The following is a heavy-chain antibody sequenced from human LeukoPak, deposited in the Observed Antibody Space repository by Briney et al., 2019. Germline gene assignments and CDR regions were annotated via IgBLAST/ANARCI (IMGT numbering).Heavy chain of an antibody. V-gene: IGHV3-66*01. CDR1: GFTVSSNY. CDR3: AREDYGDYAVHY. Sequence: PGGSLRLSCAASGFTVSSNYMSWVRQAPGKGLEWVSVIYSGGSTYYADSVKGRFTISRDNSRNTLYLQMNSLRAEDTAVYYCAREDYGDYAVHYWGQGTLVTVSS. CDR2: IYSGGST. J-gene: IGHJ4*02. D-gene: IGHD4-17*01.